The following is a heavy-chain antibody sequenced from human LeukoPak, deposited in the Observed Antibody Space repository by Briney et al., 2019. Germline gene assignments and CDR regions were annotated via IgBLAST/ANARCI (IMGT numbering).Heavy chain of an antibody. J-gene: IGHJ3*02. CDR2: IYHSGST. V-gene: IGHV4-30-2*01. CDR1: GGSISSGGYY. Sequence: PSETLSLTCTVSGGSISSGGYYWSWIRQPPGKGLEWIGYIYHSGSTYYNPSLKSRVTISVDRSKNQFSLKLSSVTAADTAVYYCARPYYGRYAFDIWGQGTMVTVSS. D-gene: IGHD3-10*01. CDR3: ARPYYGRYAFDI.